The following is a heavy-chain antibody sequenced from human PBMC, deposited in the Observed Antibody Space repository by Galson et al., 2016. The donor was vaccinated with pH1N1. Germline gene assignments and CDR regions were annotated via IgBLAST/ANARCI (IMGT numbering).Heavy chain of an antibody. D-gene: IGHD3-3*01. Sequence: GAEVKKPGESLKISCEASGYSFTSYWIGWVRQMPGKGLEWMGIIFPGDSDTRYSPSFQGQVTISADKSINTAYLQWTSLKASDTAMYFCARQPNTMTTIDFWGQGTLVTVSS. CDR2: IFPGDSDT. CDR1: GYSFTSYW. J-gene: IGHJ4*02. CDR3: ARQPNTMTTIDF. V-gene: IGHV5-51*01.